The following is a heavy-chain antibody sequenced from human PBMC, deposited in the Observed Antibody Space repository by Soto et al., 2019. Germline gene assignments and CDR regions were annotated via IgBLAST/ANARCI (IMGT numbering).Heavy chain of an antibody. J-gene: IGHJ5*02. CDR3: ASDGSSSLPVVGRNGFDP. CDR2: ILPLLGTT. Sequence: QVQLVQSGAEVKKPGSSVKVSCRASGGTFSRHAISWLRQAPGQGLEWMGGILPLLGTTNYAQKFQGRVTLTADVSTSIAYMDLSSLESDDTAVYYSASDGSSSLPVVGRNGFDPWGQGTLVTVSS. CDR1: GGTFSRHA. D-gene: IGHD6-19*01. V-gene: IGHV1-69*01.